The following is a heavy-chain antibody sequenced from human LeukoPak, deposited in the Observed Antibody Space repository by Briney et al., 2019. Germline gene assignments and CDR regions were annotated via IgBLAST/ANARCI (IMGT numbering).Heavy chain of an antibody. CDR3: AIGVYHYDY. V-gene: IGHV3-7*01. Sequence: GWSLRLSCAASGFTLSSYWMTWVRQAPGKGLEWVANIKEDGSEIYYLDSVKGRFTISRDNTKNSLYLQMNSLRAEDTAVYYCAIGVYHYDYWGQGTLVTVSS. J-gene: IGHJ4*02. CDR1: GFTLSSYW. D-gene: IGHD3-3*01. CDR2: IKEDGSEI.